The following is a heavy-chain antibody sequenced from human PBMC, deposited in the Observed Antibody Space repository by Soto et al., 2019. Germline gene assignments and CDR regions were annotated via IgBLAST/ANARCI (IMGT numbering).Heavy chain of an antibody. Sequence: QVQLVESGGGLVKPGGSLRLSCAASGFIFSDYYMSWIRQAPGKGPEWLSYISRSGLATNYADSVKGRFTISRDNAKNSLYLQMNSLRAEDTAVYYCVRDCPEWWLRSESWYHFDSWGQGTLLTVSS. CDR3: VRDCPEWWLRSESWYHFDS. V-gene: IGHV3-11*01. CDR1: GFIFSDYY. D-gene: IGHD5-12*01. J-gene: IGHJ4*02. CDR2: ISRSGLAT.